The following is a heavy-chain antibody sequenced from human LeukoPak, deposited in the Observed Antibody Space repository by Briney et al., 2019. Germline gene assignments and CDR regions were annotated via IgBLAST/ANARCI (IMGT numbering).Heavy chain of an antibody. CDR3: AISGYCSGGSCHPGTGNSRGGTSSYYYYYMDV. V-gene: IGHV1-2*02. J-gene: IGHJ6*03. Sequence: ASVKVSCKASGYTFTGYYMHWVRQAPGQGLEWMRWINPNSGGTNYAQKFQGRVTMTRDTSISTAYMELSRLRSDDTAVYYCAISGYCSGGSCHPGTGNSRGGTSSYYYYYMDVWGKGTTVTISS. CDR1: GYTFTGYY. D-gene: IGHD2-15*01. CDR2: INPNSGGT.